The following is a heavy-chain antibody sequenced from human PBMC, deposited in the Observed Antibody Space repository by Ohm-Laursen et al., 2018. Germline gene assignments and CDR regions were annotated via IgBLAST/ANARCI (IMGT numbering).Heavy chain of an antibody. CDR1: GFTFSSYW. D-gene: IGHD3-22*01. J-gene: IGHJ3*02. CDR2: IKQDGSEK. Sequence: SLRLSCAAPGFTFSSYWMSWVRQTPGKGLEWVANIKQDGSEKYYVDSVKGRFTISRDNAGNSVYLQMNGLRAEDTALYYCASIVVVTLDAFDIWGQGTMVTVSS. CDR3: ASIVVVTLDAFDI. V-gene: IGHV3-7*01.